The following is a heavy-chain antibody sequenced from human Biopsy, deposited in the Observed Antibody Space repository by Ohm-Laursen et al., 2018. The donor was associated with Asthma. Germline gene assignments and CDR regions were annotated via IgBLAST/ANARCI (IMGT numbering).Heavy chain of an antibody. CDR1: GYPFIVYH. Sequence: ASAKVSCKASGYPFIVYHIHWMRQAPGQGLEWMGRINPNSGATNYAQKLQGRVTMTTDTSTNTAYMELRSLRSDDTAVYYCARDGPVGAPSDYWGQGTLVTVSS. J-gene: IGHJ4*02. V-gene: IGHV1-2*06. CDR3: ARDGPVGAPSDY. D-gene: IGHD1-26*01. CDR2: INPNSGAT.